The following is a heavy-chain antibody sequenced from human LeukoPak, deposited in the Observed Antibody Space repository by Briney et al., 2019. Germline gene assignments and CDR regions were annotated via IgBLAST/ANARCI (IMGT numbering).Heavy chain of an antibody. D-gene: IGHD3-3*01. Sequence: GGSLRLSCAASGITFSSSWMSWVRQAPGKGLEWVANIKQDGSEKYYVDSVKGRFTISRDNGKNSLYLQMNSLRAEDTAVYYCARDQHSYYDFQGMDVWGKGTTVTVSS. CDR3: ARDQHSYYDFQGMDV. V-gene: IGHV3-7*01. CDR1: GITFSSSW. CDR2: IKQDGSEK. J-gene: IGHJ6*04.